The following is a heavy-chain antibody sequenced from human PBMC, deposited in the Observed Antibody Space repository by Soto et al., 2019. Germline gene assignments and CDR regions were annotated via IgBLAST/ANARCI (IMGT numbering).Heavy chain of an antibody. V-gene: IGHV3-30-3*01. D-gene: IGHD5-12*01. CDR3: ARVSKWLRLGALDYYYGMDV. CDR1: GFTFSSYA. Sequence: GGSLRLSCAASGFTFSSYAMHWVRQAPGKGLEWVAVISYDGSNKYYADSVKGRFTISRDNSKNTLYLQVNSLRAEDTAVYYCARVSKWLRLGALDYYYGMDVWGQGTTVTVSS. J-gene: IGHJ6*02. CDR2: ISYDGSNK.